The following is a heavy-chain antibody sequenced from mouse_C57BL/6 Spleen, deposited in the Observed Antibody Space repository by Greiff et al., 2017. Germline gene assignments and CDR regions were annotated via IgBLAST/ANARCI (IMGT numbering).Heavy chain of an antibody. CDR3: ARGKVYYSNYVDYFDY. J-gene: IGHJ2*01. Sequence: QVQLQQPGAELVQPGASVKLSCKASGYTFTSYWMHWVKQRPGRGLEWIGRIDPNSGGTKYNEKFKSKATLTVDKPSSTAYMQLSSLTSEDSAVYYCARGKVYYSNYVDYFDYWGQGTTLTVSS. CDR1: GYTFTSYW. CDR2: IDPNSGGT. V-gene: IGHV1-72*01. D-gene: IGHD2-5*01.